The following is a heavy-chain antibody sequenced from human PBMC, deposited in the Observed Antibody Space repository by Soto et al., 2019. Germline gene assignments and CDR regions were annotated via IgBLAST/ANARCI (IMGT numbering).Heavy chain of an antibody. D-gene: IGHD6-13*01. J-gene: IGHJ6*02. CDR1: GFTFSSYA. V-gene: IGHV3-23*04. CDR3: AKSGYSSSWYRGYYGMDV. CDR2: ISGSGGST. Sequence: VQLVESGGGVVQPGRSLRLSCAASGFTFSSYAMSWVRQAPGKGLEWVSAISGSGGSTYYADSVKGRFTISRDNSKNTLYLQMNSLRAEDTAVYYCAKSGYSSSWYRGYYGMDVWGQGTTVTVSS.